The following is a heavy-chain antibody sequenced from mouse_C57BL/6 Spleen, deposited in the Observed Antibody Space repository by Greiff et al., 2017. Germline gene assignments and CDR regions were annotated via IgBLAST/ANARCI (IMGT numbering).Heavy chain of an antibody. CDR3: ARVTLRGYFDV. CDR1: GYSIPSGYY. D-gene: IGHD1-1*01. Sequence: DVQLQESGPGLVKPSQSLSLTCSVTGYSIPSGYYWNWIRQYPGNKLEWMSYISYDGSNNYNPSLKNRISITRDTSKNQFFLKLNSVTTEDTATYYCARVTLRGYFDVWGTGTTVTVSS. V-gene: IGHV3-6*01. J-gene: IGHJ1*03. CDR2: ISYDGSN.